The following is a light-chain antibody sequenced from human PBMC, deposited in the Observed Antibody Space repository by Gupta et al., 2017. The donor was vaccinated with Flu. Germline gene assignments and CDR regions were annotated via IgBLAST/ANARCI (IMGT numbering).Light chain of an antibody. CDR1: SSDVGGYNY. CDR3: GYSKPRSSLVV. Sequence: QSALTQPPSASGSPGQSVTVSCTGTSSDVGGYNYVSWYQQHQGKAQKLRIVYVSQRPSGVHDRFFCYKAGNNASPQTNGLQAEEEADDYCGYSKPRSSLVVFGTGTNLTVL. V-gene: IGLV2-8*01. CDR2: YVS. J-gene: IGLJ2*01.